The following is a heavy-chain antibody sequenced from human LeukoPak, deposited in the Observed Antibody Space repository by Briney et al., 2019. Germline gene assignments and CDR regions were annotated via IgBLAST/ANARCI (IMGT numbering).Heavy chain of an antibody. D-gene: IGHD2-2*02. CDR3: ARGLGLYCSSTNCYTEGYYYYYMDV. Sequence: SVKVSCKPSGGIFSSYAITWVRQAPGQGLEWMGRIIPILGIANYAQKFQGRVTITADKSTTTVYMELSSLRSEDTAVYYCARGLGLYCSSTNCYTEGYYYYYMDVWGKGTTVTVSS. J-gene: IGHJ6*03. CDR2: IIPILGIA. V-gene: IGHV1-69*04. CDR1: GGIFSSYA.